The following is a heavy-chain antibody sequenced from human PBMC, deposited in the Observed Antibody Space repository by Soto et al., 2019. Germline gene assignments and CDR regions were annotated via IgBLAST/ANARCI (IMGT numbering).Heavy chain of an antibody. Sequence: GGSLRLSCAASGFTFSSYSMNWVRQAPGKGLEWVSSISSSSSYIYYADSVKGRFTISRDNAKNSLYLQMNSLRAEDTAVYYCARDSPVAVAGTFDYWVQGTLVTVSS. CDR3: ARDSPVAVAGTFDY. V-gene: IGHV3-21*01. D-gene: IGHD6-19*01. CDR1: GFTFSSYS. J-gene: IGHJ4*02. CDR2: ISSSSSYI.